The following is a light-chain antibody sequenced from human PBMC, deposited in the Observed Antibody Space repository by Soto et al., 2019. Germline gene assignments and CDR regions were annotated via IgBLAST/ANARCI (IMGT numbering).Light chain of an antibody. CDR2: QAS. Sequence: DIQMTQSPSTLSASVGDRVTITCRASQRISPCSAWYQQKPGKDPKLLIYQASTFASAVPSRFSGSGSGTEFTLNISSLQADDFAGYYCQQYNSYSSFGQGTKVELK. CDR1: QRISPC. V-gene: IGKV1-5*03. J-gene: IGKJ1*01. CDR3: QQYNSYSS.